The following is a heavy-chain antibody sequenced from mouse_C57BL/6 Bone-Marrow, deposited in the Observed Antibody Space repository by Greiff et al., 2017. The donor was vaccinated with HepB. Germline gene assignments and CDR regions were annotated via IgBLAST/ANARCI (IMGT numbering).Heavy chain of an antibody. V-gene: IGHV2-5*01. CDR1: GFSLTSYG. CDR3: AISPYYYGSSPFAY. D-gene: IGHD1-1*01. CDR2: IWRGGST. Sequence: VQLQQSGPGLVQPSQSLSITCTVSGFSLTSYGVHWVRQSPGKGLEWLGVIWRGGSTDYNAAFMSRLSITKDNSKSQVFFKMNSLQADDTAIYCCAISPYYYGSSPFAYWGQGTLVTVSA. J-gene: IGHJ3*01.